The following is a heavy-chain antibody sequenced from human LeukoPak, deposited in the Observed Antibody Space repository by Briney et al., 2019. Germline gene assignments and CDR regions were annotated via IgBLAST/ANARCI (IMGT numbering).Heavy chain of an antibody. V-gene: IGHV4-39*07. CDR3: ARGGAARLHFQN. D-gene: IGHD6-6*01. Sequence: SETLSLTCTVSGGSISSSSYYWGWIRQPPGKGLEWIGSIYYSGSTYYNPSLKSRVTISVDTSKNQFSLNLNSVTAADTAVYYCARGGAARLHFQNWGQGTLVTVSS. CDR2: IYYSGST. J-gene: IGHJ1*01. CDR1: GGSISSSSYY.